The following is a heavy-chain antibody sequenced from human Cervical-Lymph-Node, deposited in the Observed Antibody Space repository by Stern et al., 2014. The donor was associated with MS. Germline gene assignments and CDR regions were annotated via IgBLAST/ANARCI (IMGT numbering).Heavy chain of an antibody. Sequence: VQLVQSGAEVKKPGASLRISCQGSGDHFNTYWIGWVRQIPGKGLDWMGIIYPRVSGPIYCPSIQGHVTFSADKSVNTAYLEWTSVKASDNAMYYCARGRGGEGYNVDYWGQGTLVTVSS. CDR3: ARGRGGEGYNVDY. V-gene: IGHV5-51*03. CDR1: GDHFNTYW. CDR2: IYPRVSGP. J-gene: IGHJ4*02. D-gene: IGHD5-24*01.